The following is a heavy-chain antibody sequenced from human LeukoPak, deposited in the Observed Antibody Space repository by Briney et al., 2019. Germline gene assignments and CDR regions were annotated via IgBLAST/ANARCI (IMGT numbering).Heavy chain of an antibody. J-gene: IGHJ4*02. V-gene: IGHV3-74*01. CDR2: VNTDGTVT. Sequence: PGGSLRLSCAASGFTFSKYWMLWVRQAPGKGLESVSRVNTDGTVTTYADSVKGRFTVSRDNADNTMFLQMNCVGEEDTAVYYCATKQWLAPPPDSWGQGTPVTVSS. CDR3: ATKQWLAPPPDS. CDR1: GFTFSKYW. D-gene: IGHD6-19*01.